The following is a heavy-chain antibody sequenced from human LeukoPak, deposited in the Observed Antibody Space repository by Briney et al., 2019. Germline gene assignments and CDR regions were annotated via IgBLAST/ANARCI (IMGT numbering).Heavy chain of an antibody. CDR1: GFTFSNYA. D-gene: IGHD3-9*01. V-gene: IGHV3-23*01. CDR3: AKWGDYDVLTGYYVSDY. CDR2: ITGSGGNT. J-gene: IGHJ4*02. Sequence: RTGGSLRLSCAASGFTFSNYAMSWVRQAPGKGLEWVSAITGSGGNTYYADFVKGRFTISRDNSKNTVFLQMNSLRAEDTAVYYCAKWGDYDVLTGYYVSDYWGQGTLVTVSS.